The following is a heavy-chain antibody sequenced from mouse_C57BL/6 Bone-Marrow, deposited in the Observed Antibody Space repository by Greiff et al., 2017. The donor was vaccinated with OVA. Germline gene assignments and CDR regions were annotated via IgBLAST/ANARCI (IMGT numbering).Heavy chain of an antibody. Sequence: EVMLVESGEGLVKPGGSLKLSCAASGFTFSSYAMSWVRQTPEKRLEWVAYISSGGDYIYYADTVKGRFTISRDNARNTLYLQMSSLKSEDPAMYYCTRGTVYFDYWGQGTTLTVSS. D-gene: IGHD4-1*01. V-gene: IGHV5-9-1*02. CDR3: TRGTVYFDY. J-gene: IGHJ2*01. CDR1: GFTFSSYA. CDR2: ISSGGDYI.